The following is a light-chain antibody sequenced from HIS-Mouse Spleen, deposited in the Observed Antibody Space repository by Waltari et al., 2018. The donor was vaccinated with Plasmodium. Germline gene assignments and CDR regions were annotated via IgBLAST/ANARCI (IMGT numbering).Light chain of an antibody. CDR1: SRDVGGYNY. CDR3: SSYAGSNNLV. Sequence: QSALTQPPSASGSPGQSVTISCPGTSRDVGGYNYFSWYQQTPGKAPNLMIYEVSKRPSGVPDRFSGSKSGNTASLTVSGLQAEDEADYYCSSYAGSNNLVFGGGTKLTVL. J-gene: IGLJ2*01. V-gene: IGLV2-8*01. CDR2: EVS.